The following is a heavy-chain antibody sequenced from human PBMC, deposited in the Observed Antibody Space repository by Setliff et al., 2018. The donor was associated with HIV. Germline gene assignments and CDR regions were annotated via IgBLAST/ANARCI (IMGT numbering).Heavy chain of an antibody. J-gene: IGHJ4*02. V-gene: IGHV4-61*09. D-gene: IGHD2-2*01. CDR3: ARTHRYCSGNSCSKVSFDS. CDR1: GDSISSGSYF. CDR2: IHTSGST. Sequence: SETLSLTCTVSGDSISSGSYFWIWIRQPAGKGLEWIGHIHTSGSTKYNPSLKSRVTISADTSKNQFSLNLSSVTAAETAVYYCARTHRYCSGNSCSKVSFDSWGQGALVTVSS.